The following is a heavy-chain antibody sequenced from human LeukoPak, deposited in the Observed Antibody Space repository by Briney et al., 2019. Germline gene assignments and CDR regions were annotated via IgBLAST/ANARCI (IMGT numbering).Heavy chain of an antibody. D-gene: IGHD5-24*01. V-gene: IGHV4-34*01. CDR1: GGSFSRYY. CDR2: IDHRGDT. J-gene: IGHJ4*03. Sequence: SETLSLTCAVYGGSFSRYYWSWIRQSLGKGLGWIAEIDHRGDTNYNPSVKSRVTISVDTSKNQFSLKVRSLSAADTALYYCARGATISETGYFDFWGQGTLVTVSS. CDR3: ARGATISETGYFDF.